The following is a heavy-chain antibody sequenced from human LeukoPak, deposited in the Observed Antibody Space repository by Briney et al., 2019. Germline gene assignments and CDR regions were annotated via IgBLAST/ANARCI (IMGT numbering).Heavy chain of an antibody. CDR3: ARLKGGCSGGSCYALN. Sequence: GGSLRLSCAASGLTFSSYSMNWVRQAPGKGLEWVSSISSSSSYIYYADSVKGRFTISRDNAKNSLYLQMNSLRVEDAAVYYCARLKGGCSGGSCYALNWGQGTLVTVSS. J-gene: IGHJ4*02. D-gene: IGHD2-15*01. CDR2: ISSSSSYI. CDR1: GLTFSSYS. V-gene: IGHV3-21*01.